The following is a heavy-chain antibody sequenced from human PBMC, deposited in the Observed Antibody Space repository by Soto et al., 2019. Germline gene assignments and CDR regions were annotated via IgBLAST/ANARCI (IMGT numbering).Heavy chain of an antibody. D-gene: IGHD2-15*01. CDR1: GGSFSNYG. V-gene: IGHV1-69*01. J-gene: IGHJ6*02. CDR2: IIPLFGTA. CDR3: ARCGYNVVVSDDFYSYGLGV. Sequence: QVQLIQSGAEVKKPGSSVKVSCTASGGSFSNYGIDWVRQAPGQGLEWMGGIIPLFGTANYAQKFQGRVTITAVESTNTAYMELTSLRSEDTAVYYCARCGYNVVVSDDFYSYGLGVWGQGTTVTVSS.